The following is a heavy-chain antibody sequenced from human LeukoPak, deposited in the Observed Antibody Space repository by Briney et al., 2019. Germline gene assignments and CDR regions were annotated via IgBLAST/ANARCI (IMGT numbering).Heavy chain of an antibody. CDR2: ISSSGSTI. D-gene: IGHD3-3*01. CDR3: ARVGVATRGYYYGMDV. CDR1: GFTFSSCA. J-gene: IGHJ6*02. V-gene: IGHV3-48*04. Sequence: GGSLRLSCAASGFTFSSCAMSWVRQAPGKGLEWVSHISSSGSTIYHADSVKGRFTISRDNAKHSLYLQMNSLRAEDTAVYYCARVGVATRGYYYGMDVWGQGTTVTVSS.